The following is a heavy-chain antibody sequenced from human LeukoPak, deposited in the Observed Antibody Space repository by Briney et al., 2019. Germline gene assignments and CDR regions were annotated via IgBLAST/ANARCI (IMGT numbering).Heavy chain of an antibody. CDR3: SRSAYYDGSGSYYGY. D-gene: IGHD3-22*01. CDR1: GFTFSSYW. J-gene: IGHJ4*02. CDR2: ISDGGSTT. V-gene: IGHV3-74*01. Sequence: GGSLRLSCAASGFTFSSYWMHWVRQAPGKGLVWVSRISDGGSTTTYADSVKGRFTISRDNAKNTLYLQMNGLRAEDTAVYYCSRSAYYDGSGSYYGYWGQGTLVTVSS.